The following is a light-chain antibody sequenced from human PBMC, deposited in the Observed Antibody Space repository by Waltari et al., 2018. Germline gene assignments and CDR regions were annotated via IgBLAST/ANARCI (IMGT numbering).Light chain of an antibody. V-gene: IGKV1-33*01. CDR3: QQYHNLPAT. J-gene: IGKJ4*01. CDR1: QDISNS. Sequence: EIQMTQSPSSLSASVGDRVTITCQASQDISNSLNWYQQKPGKAPKVLIYDAANLESGVPSRFSGSGFGTDFTFTISSLQPEDLATYFCQQYHNLPATFGGGTKVESK. CDR2: DAA.